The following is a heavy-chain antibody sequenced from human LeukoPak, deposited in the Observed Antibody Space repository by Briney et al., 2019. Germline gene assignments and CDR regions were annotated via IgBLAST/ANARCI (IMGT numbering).Heavy chain of an antibody. V-gene: IGHV3-30*04. CDR1: GFTFSSYA. CDR2: ISYDGSNK. J-gene: IGHJ4*02. Sequence: PGGSLRLSCAASGFTFSSYAMHWVRQAPGKGLEWVAVISYDGSNKYYADSVKGRFTISRDNSKNTLYLQMNSLRAEDTAVYYCARERSSGWYSLDYWGQGTLVTVSS. CDR3: ARERSSGWYSLDY. D-gene: IGHD6-19*01.